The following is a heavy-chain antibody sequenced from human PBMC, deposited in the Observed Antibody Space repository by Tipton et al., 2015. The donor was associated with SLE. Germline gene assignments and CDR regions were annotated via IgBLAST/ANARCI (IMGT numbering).Heavy chain of an antibody. V-gene: IGHV4-59*11. CDR2: IYYSGST. CDR3: ARDNPRGDAFDI. D-gene: IGHD1-14*01. CDR1: GGSISSHY. J-gene: IGHJ3*02. Sequence: TLSLTCTVSGGSISSHYWSWIRQPPGKGLEWIGYIYYSGSTNYNPSLKSRVTISVDTSKNQFSLKLTYVTAADTAVYYCARDNPRGDAFDIWGQGTMVTVSS.